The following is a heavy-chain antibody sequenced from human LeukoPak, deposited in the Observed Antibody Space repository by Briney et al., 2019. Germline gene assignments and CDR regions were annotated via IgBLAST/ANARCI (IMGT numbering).Heavy chain of an antibody. V-gene: IGHV4-34*01. CDR1: GGSFSGYY. CDR2: INHSGST. D-gene: IGHD3-3*01. J-gene: IGHJ6*03. Sequence: SETLSLTCAVYGGSFSGYYWSWIRQPPGKGLEWIGEINHSGSTNYNPSLKSRVTISVDTSKNQFSLKLSSVTAADTAVYYCARARPDRSYDSWSGYFRRRSYMDVWGKGTTVTVSS. CDR3: ARARPDRSYDSWSGYFRRRSYMDV.